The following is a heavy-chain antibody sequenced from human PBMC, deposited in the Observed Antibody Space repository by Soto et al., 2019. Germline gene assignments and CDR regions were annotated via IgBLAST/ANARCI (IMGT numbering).Heavy chain of an antibody. Sequence: AETLSLTCTVSGGSISSYYWSWIRQPPGKGLEWIGYIYYSGSTNYNPSLKSRVTISVDTSKNQFSLKLSSVTAADTAVYYCARGSSGGSRGYYFDYWGQGTLVTVSS. V-gene: IGHV4-59*01. J-gene: IGHJ4*02. CDR2: IYYSGST. CDR1: GGSISSYY. D-gene: IGHD6-19*01. CDR3: ARGSSGGSRGYYFDY.